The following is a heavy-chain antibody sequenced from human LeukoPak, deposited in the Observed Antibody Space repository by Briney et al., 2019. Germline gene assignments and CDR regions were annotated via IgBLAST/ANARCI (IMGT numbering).Heavy chain of an antibody. V-gene: IGHV3-53*01. Sequence: GGSLRLSCTVSGFTVSSNSMSWVRQAPGKGLEWVSFIYSDNTHYSDSVKGRFTISRDNARNSLYLQMNSLRAEDTAVYYCARGFYAVRGGFDYWGQGTLVTVSS. CDR1: GFTVSSNS. CDR3: ARGFYAVRGGFDY. CDR2: IYSDNT. D-gene: IGHD2/OR15-2a*01. J-gene: IGHJ4*02.